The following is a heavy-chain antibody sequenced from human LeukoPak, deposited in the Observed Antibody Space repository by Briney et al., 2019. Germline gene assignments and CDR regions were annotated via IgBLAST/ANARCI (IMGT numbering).Heavy chain of an antibody. D-gene: IGHD5-24*01. CDR2: ISGSGGST. CDR3: ARDRAGYKDY. Sequence: GGSLRLSCAASGFTFSSYAMSWVRQAPGKGLEWVSAISGSGGSTYYADSVKGRFTISRDNSKNTLYLQMNSLRSEDTAVYYCARDRAGYKDYWGQGTLVTVSS. J-gene: IGHJ4*02. CDR1: GFTFSSYA. V-gene: IGHV3-23*01.